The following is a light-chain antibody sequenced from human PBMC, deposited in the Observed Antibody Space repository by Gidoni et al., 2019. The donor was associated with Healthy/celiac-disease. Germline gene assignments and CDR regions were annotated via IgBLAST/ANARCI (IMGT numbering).Light chain of an antibody. CDR3: QQSYSTPRT. Sequence: DIQMTQSPSSLSASVGDRVTITCRASQSISSYLNWYPQKPGKAPKLLIYAASSLQSGVPSRFSGSGSETDFTLTISSLQPEDFATYYCQQSYSTPRTFGRXTKVEIK. CDR1: QSISSY. J-gene: IGKJ1*01. CDR2: AAS. V-gene: IGKV1-39*01.